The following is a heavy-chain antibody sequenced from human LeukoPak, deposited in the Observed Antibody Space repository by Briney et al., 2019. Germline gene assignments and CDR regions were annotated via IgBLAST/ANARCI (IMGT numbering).Heavy chain of an antibody. V-gene: IGHV3-30*04. Sequence: GGSLRLSCAASGFTFSSYAMHWVRQAPGKGLEWVAVISYDGSNKYYADSVKGRFTISRDNSKNTLYLQMNSLRAEDTAVYYCAGAYYDFWSGLDYWGQGTLVTVSS. CDR2: ISYDGSNK. D-gene: IGHD3-3*01. J-gene: IGHJ4*02. CDR1: GFTFSSYA. CDR3: AGAYYDFWSGLDY.